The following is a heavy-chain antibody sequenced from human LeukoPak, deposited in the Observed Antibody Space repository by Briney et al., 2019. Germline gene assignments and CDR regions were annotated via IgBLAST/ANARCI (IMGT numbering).Heavy chain of an antibody. CDR3: AREWELLRIAFDY. J-gene: IGHJ4*02. CDR1: GGSFSGYY. CDR2: INHSGST. V-gene: IGHV4-34*01. Sequence: SETLSLTCAVYGGSFSGYYWSWIRQPPGKGLEWIGEINHSGSTNYNPSLKSRVTISVDTSKNQFSLKLSSVTAADTAVYYCAREWELLRIAFDYWGQGTLVTVSS. D-gene: IGHD1-26*01.